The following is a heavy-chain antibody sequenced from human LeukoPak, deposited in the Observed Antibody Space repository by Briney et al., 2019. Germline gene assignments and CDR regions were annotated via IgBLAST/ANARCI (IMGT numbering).Heavy chain of an antibody. CDR1: GFNFNSKW. V-gene: IGHV3-7*01. CDR3: ADPPSGF. Sequence: GGSLRLSCATSGFNFNSKWMTWVRQAPGKGLEWVANINQDGSEKYHGDSVKGRFTISRDNAKSSLFLEMSSLRAEDTAVYYCADPPSGFWGQGTLVAVSS. D-gene: IGHD6-19*01. CDR2: INQDGSEK. J-gene: IGHJ4*02.